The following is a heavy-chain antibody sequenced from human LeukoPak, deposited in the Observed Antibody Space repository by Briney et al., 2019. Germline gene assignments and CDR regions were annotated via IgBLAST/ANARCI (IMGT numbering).Heavy chain of an antibody. CDR2: IYYSGST. J-gene: IGHJ6*03. Sequence: PSETLSLTCTVSGGSISSSSYFWGWIRQPPGKGLEWIGSIYYSGSTYYNPSLKSRVTISLDTSKNQFSLKLRSVTAADTAVYYCARGYSSGYYFQYYYMDVWGKGTTVTVSS. CDR1: GGSISSSSYF. D-gene: IGHD3-22*01. CDR3: ARGYSSGYYFQYYYMDV. V-gene: IGHV4-39*07.